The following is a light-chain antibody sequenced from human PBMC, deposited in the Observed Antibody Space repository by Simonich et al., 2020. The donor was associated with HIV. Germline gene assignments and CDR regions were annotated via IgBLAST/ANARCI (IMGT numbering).Light chain of an antibody. CDR2: DSS. J-gene: IGKJ1*01. Sequence: EIVMTQSPATLSVSPGERPPLSCRASQSVSSNLAWYQQKPGQAPRLLIYDSSNRATGIPARFSGSGSGTDFTLTISSLEPEDFAVYYCQQRSNWPRTFGQGTKVEIK. V-gene: IGKV3-11*01. CDR1: QSVSSN. CDR3: QQRSNWPRT.